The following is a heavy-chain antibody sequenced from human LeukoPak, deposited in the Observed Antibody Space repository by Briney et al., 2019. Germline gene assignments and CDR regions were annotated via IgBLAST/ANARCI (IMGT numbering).Heavy chain of an antibody. CDR1: GFTFSSHW. V-gene: IGHV3-7*01. D-gene: IGHD2-8*01. Sequence: GGSLRLSCVDSGFTFSSHWMSWVRQAPGKGLEWVANINQGEGEKYYIDSVKGRFIISRDNPKNTVYLQMNSLRADDTAVYHCARDDCTSPSCLTTWGQGTLVTVSS. J-gene: IGHJ5*02. CDR3: ARDDCTSPSCLTT. CDR2: INQGEGEK.